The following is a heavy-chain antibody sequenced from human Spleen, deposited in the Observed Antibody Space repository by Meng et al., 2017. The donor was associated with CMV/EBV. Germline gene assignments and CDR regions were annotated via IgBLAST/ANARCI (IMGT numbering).Heavy chain of an antibody. CDR3: ASSIVVVPAAMGIAAAPFDY. D-gene: IGHD2-2*01. CDR2: IYHSAETRI. CDR1: TW. Sequence: TWWTWVRQPPGKGLEWIGEIYHSAETRINYNPSLKSRVTISVDTSKNQFSLKLSSVTAADTAVYYCASSIVVVPAAMGIAAAPFDYWGQGTLVTVSS. J-gene: IGHJ4*02. V-gene: IGHV4-4*02.